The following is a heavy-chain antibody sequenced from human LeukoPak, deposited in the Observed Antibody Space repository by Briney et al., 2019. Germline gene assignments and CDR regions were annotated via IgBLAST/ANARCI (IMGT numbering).Heavy chain of an antibody. J-gene: IGHJ6*02. CDR2: INHSGST. CDR1: GGSFSGYY. Sequence: SETLSLTCAVYGGSFSGYYWSWIRQPPGKGLEWIGEINHSGSTNYNPSLKSRVTISVDTSKNQFSLKLSSVTAADTAVYYYARGTYYYGMDVWGQGTTVTVSS. CDR3: ARGTYYYGMDV. V-gene: IGHV4-34*01.